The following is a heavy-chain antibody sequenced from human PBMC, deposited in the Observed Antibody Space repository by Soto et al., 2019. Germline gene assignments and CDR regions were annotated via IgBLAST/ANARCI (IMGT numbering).Heavy chain of an antibody. V-gene: IGHV3-30-3*01. D-gene: IGHD5-18*01. CDR3: AREWVQLWHSYYYGMDV. CDR1: GFTFSSYA. CDR2: ISYDGSNK. J-gene: IGHJ6*02. Sequence: PGGSLRLSCAASGFTFSSYAMHWVRQAPGKGLEWVAVISYDGSNKYYADSVKGRFTISRDNSKNTLYLQVNSLRAEDTAVYYCAREWVQLWHSYYYGMDVWGQGTTVTVSS.